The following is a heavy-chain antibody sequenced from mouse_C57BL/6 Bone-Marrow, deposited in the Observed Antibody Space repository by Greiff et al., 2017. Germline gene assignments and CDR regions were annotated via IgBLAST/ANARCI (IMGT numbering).Heavy chain of an antibody. CDR2: IYPGSGNT. J-gene: IGHJ2*01. V-gene: IGHV1-81*01. CDR3: AREKLYYYGSGRLDD. CDR1: GYTFTSYG. D-gene: IGHD1-1*01. Sequence: QVQLQQSGAELARPGASVKLSCKASGYTFTSYGISWVKQRTGQGLEWIGEIYPGSGNTYYHEKFKGKATLTADKSSSTAYIELSSLKTEDSAVYNGAREKLYYYGSGRLDDWGQGTTLTVSS.